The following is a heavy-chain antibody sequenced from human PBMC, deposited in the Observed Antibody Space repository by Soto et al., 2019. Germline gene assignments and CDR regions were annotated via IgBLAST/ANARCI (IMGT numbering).Heavy chain of an antibody. CDR1: GGSISSGDYY. CDR2: ISYSGST. V-gene: IGHV4-30-4*01. Sequence: QVQLQESGPGLVKPSQTLSLTCAVSGGSISSGDYYWSWIRQPPGKGLEWIWYISYSGSTYYNPSLQSRVTISVDTSKNQFSLKLSSVTAADTAVYCCARHDYGDQKPPFPDYWGQGTLVTVSS. CDR3: ARHDYGDQKPPFPDY. J-gene: IGHJ4*02. D-gene: IGHD4-17*01.